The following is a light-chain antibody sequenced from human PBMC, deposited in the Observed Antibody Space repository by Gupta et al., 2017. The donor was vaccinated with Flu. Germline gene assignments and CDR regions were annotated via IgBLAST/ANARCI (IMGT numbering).Light chain of an antibody. CDR3: AAWDDSLNGRV. Sequence: QSVLTQSPSASGSPGQRVTISCSGSYSNIGSNTVYWYQHLPGTAPKVLIYRNDQRPSGVPDRFSASKSGPPASLAISGLQSEDEADYSCAAWDDSLNGRVFGGGPKVTVL. CDR2: RND. J-gene: IGLJ3*02. CDR1: YSNIGSNT. V-gene: IGLV1-44*01.